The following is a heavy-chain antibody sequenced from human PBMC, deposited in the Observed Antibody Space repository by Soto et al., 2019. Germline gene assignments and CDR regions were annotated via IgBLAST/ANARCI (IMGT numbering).Heavy chain of an antibody. D-gene: IGHD3-10*02. J-gene: IGHJ4*02. Sequence: PGGSLRLSCAASGFTFSSYAMSWVRQAPGKGLEWVATIRRNGSKKYYADSVKGRFTISRDNAKKTLYLQMNSLRADDTAVYYCARRNYYVPDYWGRGTLVTVSS. CDR1: GFTFSSYA. CDR3: ARRNYYVPDY. V-gene: IGHV3-7*05. CDR2: IRRNGSKK.